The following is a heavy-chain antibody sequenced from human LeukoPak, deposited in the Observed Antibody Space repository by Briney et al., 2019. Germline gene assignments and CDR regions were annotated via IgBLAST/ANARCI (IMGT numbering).Heavy chain of an antibody. J-gene: IGHJ2*01. D-gene: IGHD5-12*01. V-gene: IGHV4-59*02. CDR2: ISYGGST. Sequence: PSETLSLTCAVSGGSVSSYYWSWIRQPPGKGLEWIGYISYGGSTNYNPSLKSRVTISLATSNNQFSLILISVTAADTAVYYCAGGWLLRNWYFDLWGRGTLVTVSS. CDR3: AGGWLLRNWYFDL. CDR1: GGSVSSYY.